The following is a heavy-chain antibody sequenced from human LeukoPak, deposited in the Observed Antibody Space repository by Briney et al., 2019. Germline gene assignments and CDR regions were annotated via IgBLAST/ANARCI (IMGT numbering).Heavy chain of an antibody. CDR1: GFTLSSYW. CDR2: IRSKAYGGTT. Sequence: GGSLRLSCAASGFTLSSYWTHWVRQAPGKGLEWVGFIRSKAYGGTTEYAASVKGRFTISRDDSKSIAYLQMNSLKTEDTAVYYCTREQGVLRYFDWLLYPHDAFDIWGQGTMVTVSS. CDR3: TREQGVLRYFDWLLYPHDAFDI. J-gene: IGHJ3*02. D-gene: IGHD3-9*01. V-gene: IGHV3-49*04.